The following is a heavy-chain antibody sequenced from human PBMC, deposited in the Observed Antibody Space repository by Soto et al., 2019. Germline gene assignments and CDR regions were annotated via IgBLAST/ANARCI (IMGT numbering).Heavy chain of an antibody. CDR2: IYYSGST. CDR3: ARVHFSSGWGLDY. J-gene: IGHJ4*02. D-gene: IGHD6-19*01. Sequence: PSETLSLTCTVSGGSISSGGYYWSWIRQHPGKGLEWIGYIYYSGSTNYNPSLKSRVTISVDTSKNQFSLKLSSVTAADTAVYYCARVHFSSGWGLDYWGQGTLLTVSS. V-gene: IGHV4-61*08. CDR1: GGSISSGGYY.